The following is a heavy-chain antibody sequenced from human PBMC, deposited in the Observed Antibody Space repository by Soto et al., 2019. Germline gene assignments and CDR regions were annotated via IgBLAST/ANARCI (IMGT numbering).Heavy chain of an antibody. V-gene: IGHV3-64*02. D-gene: IGHD6-19*01. CDR2: ISSNGGST. CDR3: ARAIYSSGWYYFDY. Sequence: PGGSLRLSCAASGFTFSSYAMHWVRQAPGKGLEYVSGISSNGGSTYYVDSVKGRFTISRDNSKNTLYLQMGSLRAGDMAVYYCARAIYSSGWYYFDYWGQGTLVTVSS. CDR1: GFTFSSYA. J-gene: IGHJ4*02.